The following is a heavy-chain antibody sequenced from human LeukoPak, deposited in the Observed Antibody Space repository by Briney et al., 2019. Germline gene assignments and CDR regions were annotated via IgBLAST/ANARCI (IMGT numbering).Heavy chain of an antibody. CDR2: IYYSGST. V-gene: IGHV4-59*12. CDR1: GGSISSYY. J-gene: IGHJ6*02. Sequence: PSETLSLTCTVSGGSISSYYWSWIRQPPGKGLEWIGYIYYSGSTNYNPSLKSRVTISVDTSKNQFSLKLSSVTAADTAVYYCARELGDDYGDYGMDVWGQGTTVTVSS. CDR3: ARELGDDYGDYGMDV. D-gene: IGHD4-17*01.